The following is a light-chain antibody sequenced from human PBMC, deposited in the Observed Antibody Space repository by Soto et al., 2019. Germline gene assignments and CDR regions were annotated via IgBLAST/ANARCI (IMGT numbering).Light chain of an antibody. V-gene: IGKV1-8*01. CDR1: QPISTY. CDR3: QQYYTYPLA. J-gene: IGKJ1*01. CDR2: AAS. Sequence: AIRMTQSPSSISAFTGDRVTITCRASQPISTYLAWYQQKPGTAPTLLIYAASTLQSGVPSRFSGSGSGTDFTLTISCLQSEDFATYFCQQYYTYPLAFGQGTKVEIK.